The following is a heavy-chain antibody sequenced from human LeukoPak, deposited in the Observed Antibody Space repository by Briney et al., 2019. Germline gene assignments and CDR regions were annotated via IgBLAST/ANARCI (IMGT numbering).Heavy chain of an antibody. CDR3: ASTSPVHHAFDF. Sequence: SVKVSCKASGGTFSSYAISWVRQAPGQGLEWMGGIIPIFGTANYAQKFQGRVTITADESTSTAYMELSSLRSEDTAVYYCASTSPVHHAFDFWGQGTMVTVSS. V-gene: IGHV1-69*01. J-gene: IGHJ3*01. CDR2: IIPIFGTA. CDR1: GGTFSSYA.